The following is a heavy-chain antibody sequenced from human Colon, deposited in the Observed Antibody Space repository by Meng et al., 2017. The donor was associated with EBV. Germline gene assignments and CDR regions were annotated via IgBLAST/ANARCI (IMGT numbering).Heavy chain of an antibody. CDR1: GDSISSGDYS. V-gene: IGHV4-30-2*01. Sequence: HLLRLESDSGLVQPSQSLSLTCAVSGDSISSGDYSWSWIRQPPGQGLEWIGYIYHGGTTYNTSLKSRVTISVDNSKNQFSLRLTSVTAADTAVYYCARGPYCGGDCYWFDPWGQGTLVTVSS. CDR2: IYHGGTT. CDR3: ARGPYCGGDCYWFDP. J-gene: IGHJ5*02. D-gene: IGHD2-21*02.